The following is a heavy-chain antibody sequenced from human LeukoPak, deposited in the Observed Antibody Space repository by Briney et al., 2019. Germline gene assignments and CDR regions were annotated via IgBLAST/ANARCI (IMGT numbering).Heavy chain of an antibody. CDR3: ARDDSSGYFPRY. CDR1: GFTFSSYG. D-gene: IGHD3-22*01. Sequence: GRSLRLSCAASGFTFSSYGMHWVRQAPGKRLEWVAVIWYDGSNKYYADSVKGRFTISRDNAKNSLYLQMNSLRDEDTAVYYCARDDSSGYFPRYWGQGTLVTVSS. V-gene: IGHV3-33*01. J-gene: IGHJ4*02. CDR2: IWYDGSNK.